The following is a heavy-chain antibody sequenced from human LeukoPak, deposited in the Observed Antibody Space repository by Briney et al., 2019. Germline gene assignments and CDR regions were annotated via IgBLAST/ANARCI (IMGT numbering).Heavy chain of an antibody. D-gene: IGHD3-9*01. J-gene: IGHJ4*02. CDR1: GFTFSSYS. V-gene: IGHV3-21*04. Sequence: GGSLRLSCAASGFTFSSYSMNWVRQAPGKGLEWVSSISSSSSYIYYADSVKGRFTISRDNSKNTLYLQMNSLRAEDTAVYYCAKGKADDILTGYYMHYWGQGTLVTVSS. CDR2: ISSSSSYI. CDR3: AKGKADDILTGYYMHY.